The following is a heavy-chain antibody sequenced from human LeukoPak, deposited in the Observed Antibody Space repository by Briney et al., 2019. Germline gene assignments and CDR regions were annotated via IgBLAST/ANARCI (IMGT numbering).Heavy chain of an antibody. CDR1: GGSISSSNYY. D-gene: IGHD3-9*01. J-gene: IGHJ4*02. CDR2: IYYSGST. Sequence: SESLSLTCTVSGGSISSSNYYWVWIRQPPGKGLEWVGSIYYSGSTYYNPSLKSRVTISVDTSKNQFSLKLSSVTAADTAVYYCALRYFDRDYWGQGTLVTVSS. V-gene: IGHV4-39*01. CDR3: ALRYFDRDY.